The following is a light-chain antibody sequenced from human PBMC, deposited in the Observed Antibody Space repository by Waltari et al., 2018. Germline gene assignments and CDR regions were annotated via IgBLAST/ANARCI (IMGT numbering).Light chain of an antibody. CDR2: GAS. CDR1: QSVTRA. V-gene: IGKV3-20*01. Sequence: EIVLTQSPGTLSLSPGESATLSCRTSQSVTRALAWYQQKPGQAPRLLIYGASNRATGIPERVSGNGSGTDFSLTISSREPEDVAVYYCQHYLRLPVTFGQGTKVEVK. CDR3: QHYLRLPVT. J-gene: IGKJ1*01.